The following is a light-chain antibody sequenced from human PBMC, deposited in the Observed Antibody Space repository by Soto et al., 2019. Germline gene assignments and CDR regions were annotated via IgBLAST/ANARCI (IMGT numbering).Light chain of an antibody. CDR3: CSYAASSTLV. CDR2: EVS. CDR1: SSDVGSYNL. J-gene: IGLJ2*01. Sequence: QSALTQPASMSGSPGQSITISCTGTSSDVGSYNLVSWYQQHPGKAPKLMIYEVSKRPSGVSNRFSGSKSGNTASLTIFGLQAEDEADYYCCSYAASSTLVFGGGTKATVL. V-gene: IGLV2-23*02.